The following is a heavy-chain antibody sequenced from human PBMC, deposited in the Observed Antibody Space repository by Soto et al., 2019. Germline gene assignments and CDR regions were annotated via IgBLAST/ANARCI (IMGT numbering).Heavy chain of an antibody. D-gene: IGHD6-13*01. J-gene: IGHJ6*02. CDR3: ARAGGIAAAGGSPGMDV. CDR1: GGSFSGYY. V-gene: IGHV4-34*01. CDR2: INHSGST. Sequence: QVQLQQWGAGLLKPSETLSLTCAVYGGSFSGYYWSWIRQPPGKGLEWIGEINHSGSTNYNPSLKSRVTISVDTSKNQFSPKLSSGTAAGTAVYYCARAGGIAAAGGSPGMDVWGQGTTVTVSS.